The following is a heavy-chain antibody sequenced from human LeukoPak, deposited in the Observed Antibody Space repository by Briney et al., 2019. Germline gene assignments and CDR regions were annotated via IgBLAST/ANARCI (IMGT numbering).Heavy chain of an antibody. CDR1: VGSISSFF. Sequence: SETLSLTCTVSVGSISSFFWSWIWEPPGKGLEWIGYVHFSVSTKYNPSLKSRLIISVDMSKNQFSLKLRSVSVADTAVYYCARLAPGNYDILTGDPKVVFDYWGQGALVTVSS. V-gene: IGHV4-59*01. CDR2: VHFSVST. D-gene: IGHD3-9*01. J-gene: IGHJ4*02. CDR3: ARLAPGNYDILTGDPKVVFDY.